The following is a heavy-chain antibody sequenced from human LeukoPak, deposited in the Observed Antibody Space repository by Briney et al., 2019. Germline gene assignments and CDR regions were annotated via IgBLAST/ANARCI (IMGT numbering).Heavy chain of an antibody. D-gene: IGHD3-10*01. V-gene: IGHV1-24*01. Sequence: ASVKVSCKVSGYTLTELSMHWGRQAPGKGLEYRGGVDPEDGETIYAQKFQGRITMTEDTSTDTDYMELSSLRSEDKAVYYCATGAMVRGMVMYYFDYWGQVTLVTVSS. CDR1: GYTLTELS. J-gene: IGHJ4*02. CDR3: ATGAMVRGMVMYYFDY. CDR2: VDPEDGET.